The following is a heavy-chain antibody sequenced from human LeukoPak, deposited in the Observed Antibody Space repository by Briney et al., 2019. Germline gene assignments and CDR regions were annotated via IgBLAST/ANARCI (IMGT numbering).Heavy chain of an antibody. V-gene: IGHV3-21*01. CDR2: ISSSSSYI. CDR1: GFTFSSYS. Sequence: GGSLRLSCAASGFTFSSYSMNWVRQAPGKGLEWVSSISSSSSYIYYADSVKGRFTISRDNAKNSLYLQMNSLRAEDTAVYYCARDDDDYGDYVRYWGQGTLVTVSS. J-gene: IGHJ4*02. CDR3: ARDDDDYGDYVRY. D-gene: IGHD4-17*01.